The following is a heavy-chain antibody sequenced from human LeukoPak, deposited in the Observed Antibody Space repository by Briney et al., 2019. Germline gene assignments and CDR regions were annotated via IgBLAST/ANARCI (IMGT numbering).Heavy chain of an antibody. CDR2: IIPIFGPA. Sequence: SVKVSCKASGGTFNSHAFTWVRQAPGQGLEWMGGIIPIFGPAKYAQKFQGRVTITTEESTSTGYMELSSLRSEDTAVYYCARDLGYCSGGSCYSFGHWGQGTLVTVSS. CDR3: ARDLGYCSGGSCYSFGH. D-gene: IGHD2-15*01. J-gene: IGHJ4*02. CDR1: GGTFNSHA. V-gene: IGHV1-69*05.